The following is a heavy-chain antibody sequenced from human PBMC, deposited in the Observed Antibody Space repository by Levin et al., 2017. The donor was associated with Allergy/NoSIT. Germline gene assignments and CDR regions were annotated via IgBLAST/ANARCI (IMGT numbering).Heavy chain of an antibody. V-gene: IGHV3-11*03. D-gene: IGHD3-10*01. CDR1: GFTFSDYY. Sequence: GGSLRLSCAASGFTFSDYYMSWIRQAPGKGLEWVSYISSSSNYTNYADSVKGRFTISRDNAKNSLYLQMNSLRAADTAVYYCARAQRDDGSGSLDVWGQGTTVTVSS. CDR3: ARAQRDDGSGSLDV. J-gene: IGHJ6*02. CDR2: ISSSSNYT.